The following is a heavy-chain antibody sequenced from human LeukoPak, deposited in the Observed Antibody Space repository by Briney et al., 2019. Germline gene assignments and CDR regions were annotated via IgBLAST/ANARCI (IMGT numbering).Heavy chain of an antibody. D-gene: IGHD2-2*01. CDR3: ARNELYCSSTSCSNFYYYGMDV. CDR1: GGSISSYY. J-gene: IGHJ6*04. Sequence: SETLSLTCTVSGGSISSYYWSWIRQPPGKGLEWIGYIYYSESTNYNPSLKSRVTISVDTSKNQFSLKLSSVTAADTAVYYCARNELYCSSTSCSNFYYYGMDVWGKGTTVTVSS. V-gene: IGHV4-59*01. CDR2: IYYSEST.